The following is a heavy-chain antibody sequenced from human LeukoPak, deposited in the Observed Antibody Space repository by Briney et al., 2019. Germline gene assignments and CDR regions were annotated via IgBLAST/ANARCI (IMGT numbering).Heavy chain of an antibody. CDR1: GGSISSYY. CDR3: ARASDYGDHGGHYYYYGVDV. V-gene: IGHV4-59*01. J-gene: IGHJ6*02. D-gene: IGHD4-17*01. Sequence: SQTLSLTCTVSGGSISSYYWSWIRQPPGKGLEWIGYIYYSGSTNYNPSLRSRVTISVDTSKSQFSLNLSSVTAADTAVYYCARASDYGDHGGHYYYYGVDVWGQGTTVTVSS. CDR2: IYYSGST.